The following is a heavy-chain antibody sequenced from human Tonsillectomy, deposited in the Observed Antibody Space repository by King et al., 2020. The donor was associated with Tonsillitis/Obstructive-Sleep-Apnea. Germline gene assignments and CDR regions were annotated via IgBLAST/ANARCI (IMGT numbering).Heavy chain of an antibody. V-gene: IGHV3-30*18. CDR1: GFTFSSYG. Sequence: VQLVESGGGVVQPGRSLRLSCAASGFTFSSYGMHWVRQAPGKGLEWVAVISYDGSNKYYADSVKGRFTISRDNSNNTVYLQMNSLRAEDTAVYYCAKDRLDYYDSSGYYYGGFDYWGQGTLVTVSS. J-gene: IGHJ4*02. CDR3: AKDRLDYYDSSGYYYGGFDY. D-gene: IGHD3-22*01. CDR2: ISYDGSNK.